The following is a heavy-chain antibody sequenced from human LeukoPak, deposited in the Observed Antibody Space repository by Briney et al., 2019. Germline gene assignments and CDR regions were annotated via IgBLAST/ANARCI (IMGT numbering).Heavy chain of an antibody. CDR2: MNPNSGNT. V-gene: IGHV1-8*01. CDR3: ARAGARQIAAVGY. J-gene: IGHJ4*02. Sequence: GASVTVSCKSSGYTFTSYDINWVRQATGQGLEWMGWMNPNSGNTGYAQKFQGRVTMTRNTSISTAYMELSSLRSEDTAVYYCARAGARQIAAVGYWGQGTLVTVSS. CDR1: GYTFTSYD. D-gene: IGHD6-13*01.